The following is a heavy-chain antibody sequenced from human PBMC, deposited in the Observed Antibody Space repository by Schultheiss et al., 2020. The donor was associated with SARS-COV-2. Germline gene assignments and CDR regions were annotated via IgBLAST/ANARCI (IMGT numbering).Heavy chain of an antibody. CDR2: ISYDGSNK. J-gene: IGHJ3*02. CDR1: GFTFSSYG. V-gene: IGHV3-30*03. CDR3: ARMWGYYYDSSAGAFDI. D-gene: IGHD3-22*01. Sequence: GGSLRLSCAASGFTFSSYGMHWVRQAPGKGLEWVAVISYDGSNKYYADSVKGRFTISRDNSKNTLYLQMNSLRAEDTAVYYCARMWGYYYDSSAGAFDIWGQGTMVTVSS.